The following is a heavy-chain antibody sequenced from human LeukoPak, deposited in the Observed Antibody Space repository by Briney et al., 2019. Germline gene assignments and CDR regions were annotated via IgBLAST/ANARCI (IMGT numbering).Heavy chain of an antibody. J-gene: IGHJ3*02. CDR3: TKAAGNIGYDPLDAFDI. D-gene: IGHD5-12*01. V-gene: IGHV3-43*02. CDR1: GFSFDDYA. CDR2: ISEDGPTT. Sequence: GGCLRLSCAASGFSFDDYAMRCGRQAPGKSLQWGSLISEDGPTTYYADTVKGRFTISRDNSKTSLYLQMNSLRTEDTALYYCTKAAGNIGYDPLDAFDIWGQGTVVTVSS.